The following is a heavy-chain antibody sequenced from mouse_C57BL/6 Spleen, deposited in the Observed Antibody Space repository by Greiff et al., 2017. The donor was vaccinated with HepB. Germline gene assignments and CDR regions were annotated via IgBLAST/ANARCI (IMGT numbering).Heavy chain of an antibody. J-gene: IGHJ3*01. CDR3: ARAFKTKGFAY. CDR1: GYSFTSYY. V-gene: IGHV1-66*01. Sequence: VQLQQSGPELVKPGASVKISCKASGYSFTSYYIHWVKQRPGQGLEWIGWLYPGSGNTKYNEKFKGKATLTADTSSSPASLPLSSLTSEDSAVYYGARAFKTKGFAYWGEGTLGTVSA. CDR2: LYPGSGNT.